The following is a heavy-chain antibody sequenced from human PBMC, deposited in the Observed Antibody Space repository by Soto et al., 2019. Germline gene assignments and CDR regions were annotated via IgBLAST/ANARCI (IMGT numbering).Heavy chain of an antibody. V-gene: IGHV3-7*03. CDR3: ARTWSGYSFDY. CDR2: IKQDGSEK. D-gene: IGHD3-3*01. CDR1: GFTSSSYW. J-gene: IGHJ4*02. Sequence: EVQLVESGGGLVQPGGSLRLSCAASGFTSSSYWMSWVRQAPGKGLEWVANIKQDGSEKYYVDSVKGRFTISRDNAKNSLYLQMNSLRAEDTAVYYCARTWSGYSFDYWGQGTLVTVSS.